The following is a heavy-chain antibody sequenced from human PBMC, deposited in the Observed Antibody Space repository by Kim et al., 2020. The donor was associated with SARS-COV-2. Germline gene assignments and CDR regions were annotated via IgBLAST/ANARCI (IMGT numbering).Heavy chain of an antibody. Sequence: AQKCQGRVTMARDTSTNTVYMELSSLRSEDTAVYYCTGPAGSTPNYFDYWGQGTLVTVSS. V-gene: IGHV1-46*01. J-gene: IGHJ4*02. CDR3: TGPAGSTPNYFDY.